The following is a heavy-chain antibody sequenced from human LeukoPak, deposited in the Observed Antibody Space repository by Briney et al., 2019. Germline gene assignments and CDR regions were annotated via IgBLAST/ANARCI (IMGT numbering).Heavy chain of an antibody. CDR1: GGSISSSSYY. Sequence: SETLSLTCTVSGGSISSSSYYWGWIRQPPGKGLEWIGSIYYSGSTYYNPSLKSRVTISVDTSKNQFSLKLSSVTAADTAVYYCARQDFGVVTIDYWGQGTLVTVSS. CDR3: ARQDFGVVTIDY. J-gene: IGHJ4*02. D-gene: IGHD3-3*01. CDR2: IYYSGST. V-gene: IGHV4-39*01.